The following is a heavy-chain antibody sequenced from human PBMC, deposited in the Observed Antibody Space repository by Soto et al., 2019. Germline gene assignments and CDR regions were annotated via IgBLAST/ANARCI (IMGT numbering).Heavy chain of an antibody. D-gene: IGHD3-10*01. CDR1: GDSIGSGDNY. CDR3: ARIGSYYDNTGFSENAFDV. CDR2: IHSRGST. J-gene: IGHJ3*01. V-gene: IGHV4-30-4*01. Sequence: NPSETLSLTCTVSGDSIGSGDNYWSWIRQPPGKGLEWIGFIHSRGSTNYNPSLRSRLIISVDTSKNQFSLTLSSVTAADTAVYYCARIGSYYDNTGFSENAFDVWGQGTMVTVSS.